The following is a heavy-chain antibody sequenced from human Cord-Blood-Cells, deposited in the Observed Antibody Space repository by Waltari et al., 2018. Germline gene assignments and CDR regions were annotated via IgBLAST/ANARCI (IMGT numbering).Heavy chain of an antibody. V-gene: IGHV4-39*01. CDR1: GGSISSSGYY. J-gene: IGHJ6*02. CDR3: ARGSGSYYYYYYYGMDV. Sequence: QLQLQDSGPGLVKPSETLYLTCTVSGGSISSSGYYWGWIRQPPGKGLEWLGSIYYSGGTYYNPSLKSRVTISVDTSKNQFSLKLSSVTAADTAVYYCARGSGSYYYYYYYGMDVWGQGTTVTVSS. D-gene: IGHD1-26*01. CDR2: IYYSGGT.